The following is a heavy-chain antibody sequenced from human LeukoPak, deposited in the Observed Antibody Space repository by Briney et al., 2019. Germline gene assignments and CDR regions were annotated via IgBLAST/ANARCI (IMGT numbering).Heavy chain of an antibody. D-gene: IGHD3-9*01. Sequence: SETLSLTCAVYDGSFSGYYWSWIRQPPGKGLEWIGEINHSGSTNYNPSLKSRVSMSVDTSKNQFSLKLSSVTAADTAVYYCARGSRYYDILTGYYGGLFKFDYWGQGTLVTVSS. CDR2: INHSGST. J-gene: IGHJ4*02. V-gene: IGHV4-34*01. CDR3: ARGSRYYDILTGYYGGLFKFDY. CDR1: DGSFSGYY.